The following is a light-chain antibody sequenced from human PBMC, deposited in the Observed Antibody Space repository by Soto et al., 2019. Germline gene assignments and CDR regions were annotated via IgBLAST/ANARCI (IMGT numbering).Light chain of an antibody. Sequence: IRLTQSPSSLSASVGARVTITCRASQGISSYLAWYQQKPGKAPKLLISAASTLQSGLPSRFSGSGSGTDSTLTISSLQPEDFATYYGQQLNSYPLTFGGGTKVEIK. J-gene: IGKJ4*01. CDR3: QQLNSYPLT. CDR2: AAS. CDR1: QGISSY. V-gene: IGKV1-9*01.